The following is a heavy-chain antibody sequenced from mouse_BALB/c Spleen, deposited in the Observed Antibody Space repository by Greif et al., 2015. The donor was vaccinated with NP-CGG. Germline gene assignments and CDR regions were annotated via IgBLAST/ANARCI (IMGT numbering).Heavy chain of an antibody. CDR2: IWGDGST. D-gene: IGHD4-1*01. CDR1: GFSLTSYG. J-gene: IGHJ3*01. CDR3: AKLELTGTFAY. V-gene: IGHV2-3*01. Sequence: VQRVESGPGLVAPSQSLSITCTASGFSLTSYGVSWVRQPPGKGLEWLGVIWGDGSTNYHSALISRLGISKDNSKSXVFLKLNSLQTDDAATYCCAKLELTGTFAYWGQGTLVTVSA.